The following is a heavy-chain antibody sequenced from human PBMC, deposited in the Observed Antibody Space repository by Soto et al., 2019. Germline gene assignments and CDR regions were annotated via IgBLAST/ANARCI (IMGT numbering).Heavy chain of an antibody. D-gene: IGHD2-2*01. J-gene: IGHJ6*02. CDR2: ISSSSSYI. Sequence: GSSLRLSGAASVFTFSSYSMNLLRQAPGEGLEWVSSISSSSSYIYYADSVKGRFTISRDNAKNSLYLQMKSLRAEDTAVYYCARDLAPGVVVVPADIPYYYYGMDVWGQGTTVTVSS. CDR1: VFTFSSYS. V-gene: IGHV3-21*01. CDR3: ARDLAPGVVVVPADIPYYYYGMDV.